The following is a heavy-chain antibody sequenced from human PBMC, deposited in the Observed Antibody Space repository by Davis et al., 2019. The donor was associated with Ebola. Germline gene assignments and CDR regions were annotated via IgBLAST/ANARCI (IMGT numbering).Heavy chain of an antibody. Sequence: GGSLRLSCAASGFTFSTYAMSWVRQAPGKGLAWVSIISGSGGSTHYADSEKGRFTVSRDNSKNTAYLEMNSLKTEDTAVYYCTSTLDGDYVDYWGQGTLVTVSS. CDR3: TSTLDGDYVDY. J-gene: IGHJ4*02. D-gene: IGHD4-17*01. CDR2: ISGSGGST. CDR1: GFTFSTYA. V-gene: IGHV3-23*01.